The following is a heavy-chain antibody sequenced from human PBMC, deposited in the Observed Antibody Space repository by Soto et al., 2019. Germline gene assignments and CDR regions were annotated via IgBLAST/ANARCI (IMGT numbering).Heavy chain of an antibody. V-gene: IGHV3-30-3*01. CDR1: GFTFSSYA. Sequence: QVPLVESGGGVVQPGRSLRLSCAASGFTFSSYAMHWVRQAPGKGLEWVAVISYDGSNKYYADSVKGRFTISRDNSKNTLYLQMNSLRAEDTAVYYCARFGQGLSIDYWGQGTLVTVSS. J-gene: IGHJ4*02. CDR2: ISYDGSNK. CDR3: ARFGQGLSIDY. D-gene: IGHD6-19*01.